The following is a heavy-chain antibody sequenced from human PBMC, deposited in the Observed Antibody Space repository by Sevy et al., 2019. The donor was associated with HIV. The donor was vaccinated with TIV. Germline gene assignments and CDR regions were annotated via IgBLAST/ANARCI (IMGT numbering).Heavy chain of an antibody. Sequence: GGSLRLSCAASGFTFSSYWMSWVRQAPGKGLEWVANIKQDGSENYYVDSVKGRFTISRDNAKNSLYLQMNSLRAEDTAVYYCARGYCSSTSCYTGGYYYYYYGMDVWGQGTTVTVSS. CDR1: GFTFSSYW. CDR2: IKQDGSEN. V-gene: IGHV3-7*01. CDR3: ARGYCSSTSCYTGGYYYYYYGMDV. J-gene: IGHJ6*02. D-gene: IGHD2-2*02.